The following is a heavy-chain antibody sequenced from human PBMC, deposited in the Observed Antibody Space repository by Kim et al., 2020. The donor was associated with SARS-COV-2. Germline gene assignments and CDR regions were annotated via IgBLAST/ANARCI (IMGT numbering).Heavy chain of an antibody. CDR2: IRYDGSDK. J-gene: IGHJ4*02. CDR3: ARVLTTAGLGCVDY. Sequence: GGSLRLSCAASGFTFISYAMHWVRQAPGKGLEWVAVIRYDGSDKKYADSVKGRFTISRDNSKNTLYLQMNSLRDEDTAVYYCARVLTTAGLGCVDYWGRGTLVTVSS. D-gene: IGHD6-13*01. CDR1: GFTFISYA. V-gene: IGHV3-33*01.